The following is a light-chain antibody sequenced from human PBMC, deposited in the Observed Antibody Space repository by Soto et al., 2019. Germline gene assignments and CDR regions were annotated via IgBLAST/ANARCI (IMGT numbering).Light chain of an antibody. CDR3: QQYGSSPPWT. J-gene: IGKJ1*01. CDR2: GAS. V-gene: IGKV3-20*01. Sequence: EIVLTQSPGTLSLSPGERATLSCRASQSVSSSYLAWYQQKPGQGPRLLIYGASSRATGIPDRFSGSGSGTDFTLTISRLEPEDFAVYYCQQYGSSPPWTFGQGTKVDI. CDR1: QSVSSSY.